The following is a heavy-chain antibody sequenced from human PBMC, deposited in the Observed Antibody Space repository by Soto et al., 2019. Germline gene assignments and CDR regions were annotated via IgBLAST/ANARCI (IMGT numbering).Heavy chain of an antibody. J-gene: IGHJ3*02. V-gene: IGHV2-5*02. CDR2: IYWDDDK. CDR3: AHSSAMIGMDTFDI. CDR1: GFSLSTSGVG. D-gene: IGHD3-22*01. Sequence: QITLKESGPTLVKPTRTLTLTCTFSGFSLSTSGVGVGWIGQPPGKALEWLAFIYWDDDKRYSPSLKSRLTITKDSSKNQVVLTMTNMDPVHTATYYCAHSSAMIGMDTFDIWGQGTMVTVSS.